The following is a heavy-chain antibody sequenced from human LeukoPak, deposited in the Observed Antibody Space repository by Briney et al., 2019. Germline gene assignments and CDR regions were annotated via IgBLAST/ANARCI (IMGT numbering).Heavy chain of an antibody. J-gene: IGHJ5*02. CDR2: IYSGSST. CDR3: AREDCSSTSCYDGDNWFDP. CDR1: GFTVSSNY. V-gene: IGHV3-66*01. D-gene: IGHD2-2*01. Sequence: GGSLRLSCAASGFTVSSNYMSWVRQAPGKGLEWVSVIYSGSSTYYADSVKGRFTISRDNSKNTLYLQMNSLRAEDTAVYYCAREDCSSTSCYDGDNWFDPWGQGTLVTVSS.